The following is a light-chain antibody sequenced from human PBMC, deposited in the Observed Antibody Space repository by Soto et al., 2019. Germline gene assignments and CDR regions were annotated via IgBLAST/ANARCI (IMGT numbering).Light chain of an antibody. V-gene: IGLV1-40*01. J-gene: IGLJ2*01. CDR3: QSYDSSLSAVV. Sequence: QSVLTQPPSVSGAPGQRVTISCTGSSSNFGAGYDVHWYQQLPGTAPKLLIYGDSNRPSGVPDRFSGSESGTSASLAITGLQAEDEADYYCQSYDSSLSAVVFGGGTQLTVL. CDR2: GDS. CDR1: SSNFGAGYD.